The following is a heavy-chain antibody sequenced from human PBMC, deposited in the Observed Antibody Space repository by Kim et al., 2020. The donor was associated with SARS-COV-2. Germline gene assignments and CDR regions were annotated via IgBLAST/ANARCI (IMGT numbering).Heavy chain of an antibody. V-gene: IGHV4-61*02. CDR2: IYTSGST. Sequence: SETLSLTCTVSGGSISSGSYYWSWIRQPAGKGLEWIGRIYTSGSTNYNPSLKSRVTISVDTSKNQFSLKLSSVTAADTAVYYCARSGSEGKIQLWGEGENFDYRGQGTLVTVSS. CDR3: ARSGSEGKIQLWGEGENFDY. CDR1: GGSISSGSYY. J-gene: IGHJ4*02. D-gene: IGHD5-18*01.